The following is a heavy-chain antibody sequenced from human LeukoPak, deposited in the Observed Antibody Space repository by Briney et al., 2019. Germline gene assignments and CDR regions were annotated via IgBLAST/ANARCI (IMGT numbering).Heavy chain of an antibody. V-gene: IGHV4-30-4*08. Sequence: SETLSLTCTVSGGSISSGNYYWSWIRQPPGKGLECIGYIYYSGSTYCNPSLKSRVTISVDTSKNQFSLKLSSVTAADTAVYYCARARSYYDSSGYPFFDYWGQGTLVTVSS. CDR3: ARARSYYDSSGYPFFDY. CDR1: GGSISSGNYY. CDR2: IYYSGST. D-gene: IGHD3-22*01. J-gene: IGHJ4*02.